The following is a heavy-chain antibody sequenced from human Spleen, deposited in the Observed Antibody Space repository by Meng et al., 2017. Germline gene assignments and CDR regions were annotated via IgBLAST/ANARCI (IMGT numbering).Heavy chain of an antibody. J-gene: IGHJ6*02. CDR3: ARDLMPRGLLWVGESARYYYYGMDV. V-gene: IGHV7-4-1*02. D-gene: IGHD3-10*01. Sequence: ASAKVSCKASGYTFTSYAMNWVRQAPGQGLEWMGWINTNTGNPTYAQGFTGRFVFSLDTSVSTAYLQISSLKAEDTAVYYCARDLMPRGLLWVGESARYYYYGMDVWGQGTTVTVSS. CDR1: GYTFTSYA. CDR2: INTNTGNP.